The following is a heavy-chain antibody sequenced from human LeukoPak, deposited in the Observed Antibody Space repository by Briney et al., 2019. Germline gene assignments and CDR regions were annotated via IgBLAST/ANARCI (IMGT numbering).Heavy chain of an antibody. D-gene: IGHD2-15*01. CDR2: ITSSGNNI. J-gene: IGHJ6*02. CDR1: GFTFSDYY. Sequence: GGSLRLSCTASGFTFSDYYMSWIRQAPGKGLEWVSYITSSGNNIYYADSVKGRFTISRDNSKNALYLQMDSLRAEDTAVYYCAKSSGGSCYSSYCDYYGMDVWGQGTTVTVSS. V-gene: IGHV3-11*01. CDR3: AKSSGGSCYSSYCDYYGMDV.